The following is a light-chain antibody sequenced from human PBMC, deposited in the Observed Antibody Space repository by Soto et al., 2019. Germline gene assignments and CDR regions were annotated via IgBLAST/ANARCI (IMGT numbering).Light chain of an antibody. CDR3: QQANSFPWT. V-gene: IGKV1-12*01. CDR1: QVINNW. J-gene: IGKJ1*01. Sequence: DIQMTQSPSSVSASVGGRVTSACRASQVINNWLAWYQQIPGKAPKLLIYSTSSLQSGVPSRFSGSGSGTDFTLTISSLQPEDFATYYSQQANSFPWTFGHGTKGEIK. CDR2: STS.